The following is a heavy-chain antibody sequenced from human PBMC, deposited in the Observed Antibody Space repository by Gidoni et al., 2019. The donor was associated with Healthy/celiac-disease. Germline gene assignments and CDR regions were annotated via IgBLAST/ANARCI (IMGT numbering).Heavy chain of an antibody. Sequence: QVQLQQWGAGLLKPSAPLSLTSAFYGRSFSGYSWSWIRQPPGKGLEWIGEINPSGSTNYNPSLKSRVTISVDTSKNQFSLKLSSVTAADTAVYYCARGTGIMITFGGVKRYGMDVWGQGTTVTVSS. D-gene: IGHD3-16*01. J-gene: IGHJ6*02. CDR1: GRSFSGYS. CDR2: INPSGST. V-gene: IGHV4-34*01. CDR3: ARGTGIMITFGGVKRYGMDV.